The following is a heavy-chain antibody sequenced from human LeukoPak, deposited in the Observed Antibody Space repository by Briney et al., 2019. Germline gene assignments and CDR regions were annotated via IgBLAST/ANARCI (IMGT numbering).Heavy chain of an antibody. Sequence: PGGSLRLSCAASGFTVSSNYMSWVRQAPGKGLEWVSAISGSGGSTYYADSVKGRFTISRDNAKNSLYLQMNSLRAEDTAVYYCARDGQQLVLPLDYWGQGTLVTVSS. D-gene: IGHD6-13*01. J-gene: IGHJ4*02. CDR2: ISGSGGST. CDR1: GFTVSSNY. CDR3: ARDGQQLVLPLDY. V-gene: IGHV3-53*01.